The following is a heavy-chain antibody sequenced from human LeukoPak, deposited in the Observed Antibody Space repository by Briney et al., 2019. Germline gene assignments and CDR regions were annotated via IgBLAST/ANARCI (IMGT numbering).Heavy chain of an antibody. J-gene: IGHJ4*02. CDR1: GGSFSGYY. CDR3: ARGVAAAGTPPVPFDY. D-gene: IGHD6-13*01. V-gene: IGHV4-34*01. Sequence: SETLSLTCAVYGGSFSGYYWSWIRQPPGKGLEWIGEINHSGSTNYNPSLKSRVTISVDKSKNQFSLKLSSVTAADTAVYYCARGVAAAGTPPVPFDYWGQGTLVTVSS. CDR2: INHSGST.